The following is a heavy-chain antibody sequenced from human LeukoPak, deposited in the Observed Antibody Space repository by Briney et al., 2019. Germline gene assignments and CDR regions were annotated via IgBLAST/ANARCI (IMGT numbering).Heavy chain of an antibody. D-gene: IGHD5-24*01. V-gene: IGHV4-59*01. J-gene: IGHJ4*02. CDR1: GGSISSYY. CDR3: AKGVGDGYNYCDY. Sequence: SETLSLTCTVSGGSISSYYWSWIRQPPGKGLEWIGYIYYSGSTNYNPSLKSRVTISVDTSKNQFSLKLSSVTAADTAVYYCAKGVGDGYNYCDYWGQGTLVTVSS. CDR2: IYYSGST.